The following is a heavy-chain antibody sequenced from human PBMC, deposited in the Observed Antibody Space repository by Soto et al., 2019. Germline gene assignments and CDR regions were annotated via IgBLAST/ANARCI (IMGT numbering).Heavy chain of an antibody. CDR3: ARGPFWISHRTRYCSSTSCYGRTEYFQH. V-gene: IGHV4-34*01. Sequence: SETLSLTCAVYGGSFSGYYWSWIRQPPGKGLEWIGEINHSGSTNYNPSLKSRVTISVDTSKNQFSLRLSSVTAADTAVYYCARGPFWISHRTRYCSSTSCYGRTEYFQHWGQGTLVTVSS. D-gene: IGHD2-2*01. CDR1: GGSFSGYY. J-gene: IGHJ1*01. CDR2: INHSGST.